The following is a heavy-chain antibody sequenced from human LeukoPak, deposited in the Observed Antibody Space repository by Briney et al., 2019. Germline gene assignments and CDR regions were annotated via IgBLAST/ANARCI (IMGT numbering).Heavy chain of an antibody. CDR2: SLAGCSYS. J-gene: IGHJ2*01. CDR1: GYSFTTYW. D-gene: IGHD4-17*01. CDR3: ARHFHPAETTGGYFDL. Sequence: GEALKISRKGSGYSFTTYWIVRGQPMPGQGLEWVGISLAGCSYSIYSPSFQGQVTMSVDKSISTAYLQWSSLKASDTAMYYCARHFHPAETTGGYFDLWGRGTLVTVSA. V-gene: IGHV5-51*07.